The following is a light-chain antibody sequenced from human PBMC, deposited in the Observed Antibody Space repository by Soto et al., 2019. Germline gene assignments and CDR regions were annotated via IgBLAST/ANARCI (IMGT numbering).Light chain of an antibody. CDR2: VAS. V-gene: IGKV1-9*01. CDR3: QQFGSYPLT. CDR1: QGISSH. J-gene: IGKJ4*01. Sequence: DIQLTQSPSFLSASVGDRITITCRASQGISSHLAWYQQKPGKAPKLLIYVASTLQSGVPSRFSGSGSGTEFTLTISSLQPEDFAIYYCQQFGSYPLTFGGGTEVEIK.